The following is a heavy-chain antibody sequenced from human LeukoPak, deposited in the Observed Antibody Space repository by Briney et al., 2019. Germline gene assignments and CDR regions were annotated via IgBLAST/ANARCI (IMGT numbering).Heavy chain of an antibody. V-gene: IGHV1-24*01. Sequence: ASVKVSCKVSGYTLTELSMHWVRQAPGKGLEWMGGFDPEDGETIYAQKFQGRVTMTEDTSTDTAYMELSSLRSEDTAVYYCATGYSGYDLGRLDYWGQGTLVTVSS. D-gene: IGHD5-12*01. CDR2: FDPEDGET. CDR1: GYTLTELS. J-gene: IGHJ4*02. CDR3: ATGYSGYDLGRLDY.